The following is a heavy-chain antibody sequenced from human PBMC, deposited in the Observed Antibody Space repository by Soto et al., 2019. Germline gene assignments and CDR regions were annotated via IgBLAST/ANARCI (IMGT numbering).Heavy chain of an antibody. CDR3: ARGGSLNWYFDL. J-gene: IGHJ2*01. CDR2: INSDGSST. CDR1: GFTFSSYW. D-gene: IGHD1-26*01. Sequence: EVQLVESGGGLVQPGGSLRLSCAACGFTFSSYWMHWVRQAPEKGLVWVSRINSDGSSTSYADSVKGRFTISRDNAKNTLYLQMNSLRVEDTAVYYCARGGSLNWYFDLWGRGTLVTVSS. V-gene: IGHV3-74*01.